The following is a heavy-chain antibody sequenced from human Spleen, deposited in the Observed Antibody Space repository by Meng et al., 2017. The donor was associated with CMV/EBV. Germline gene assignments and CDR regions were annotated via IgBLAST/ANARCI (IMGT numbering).Heavy chain of an antibody. V-gene: IGHV3-74*01. Sequence: GESLKISCAASGFTFNDHAMSWVRRPPGKGLVWVSRINSDGSSTSYADSVKGRFTISRDNAKNTLYLQMNSLRAEDTAVYYCARDSLEYYFDYWGQGTLVTVSS. CDR3: ARDSLEYYFDY. D-gene: IGHD2/OR15-2a*01. CDR2: INSDGSST. J-gene: IGHJ4*02. CDR1: GFTFNDHA.